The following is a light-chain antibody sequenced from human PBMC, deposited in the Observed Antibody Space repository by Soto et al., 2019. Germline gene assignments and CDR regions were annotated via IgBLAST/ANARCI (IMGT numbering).Light chain of an antibody. CDR1: SSNIGAGHD. V-gene: IGLV1-40*01. Sequence: QSVLTQPPSVSGAPGQRVTISCTGSSSNIGAGHDVQWYQQLPGTAPKLVIYGNSNRPSGVPDRFSGSKSGTSASLASTGLEAEEEADYYCQSYVSSLSGVVCGGGTQLTVL. CDR2: GNS. CDR3: QSYVSSLSGVV. J-gene: IGLJ2*01.